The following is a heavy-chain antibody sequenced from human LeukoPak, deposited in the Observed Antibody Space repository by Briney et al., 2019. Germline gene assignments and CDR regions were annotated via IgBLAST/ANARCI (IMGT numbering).Heavy chain of an antibody. D-gene: IGHD3-22*01. CDR3: ARVYDSSGYGGLDY. J-gene: IGHJ4*02. CDR2: ISSSSSYR. CDR1: GFTFSSYS. V-gene: IGHV3-21*01. Sequence: PGGSLRLSCAASGFTFSSYSMNWVRQAPGKGLQWVSSISSSSSYRYYADSVKGRFTISRDNAKNSLYLQMNSLRAEDTAVYYCARVYDSSGYGGLDYWGQGTLVTVSS.